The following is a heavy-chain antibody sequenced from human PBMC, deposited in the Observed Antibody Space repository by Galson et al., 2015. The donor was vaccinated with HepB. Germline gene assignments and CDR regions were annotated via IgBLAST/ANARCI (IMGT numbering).Heavy chain of an antibody. D-gene: IGHD6-19*01. V-gene: IGHV3-7*03. CDR1: GFTFSSYW. CDR3: ARPGSSGWYEGYYYYYGMDV. CDR2: IKQDGSEK. J-gene: IGHJ6*02. Sequence: SLRLSCAASGFTFSSYWMSWVRQAPGKGLEWVANIKQDGSEKYYVDSVKGQFTISRDNAKNSLYLQMNSLRAEDTAVYYCARPGSSGWYEGYYYYYGMDVWGQGTMVTVSS.